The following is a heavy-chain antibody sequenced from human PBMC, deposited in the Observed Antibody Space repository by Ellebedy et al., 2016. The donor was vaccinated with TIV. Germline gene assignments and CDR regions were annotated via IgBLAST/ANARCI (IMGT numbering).Heavy chain of an antibody. V-gene: IGHV4-59*12. CDR3: ARRKGSGWPFDY. J-gene: IGHJ4*02. CDR2: FYYSGST. Sequence: SETLSLTCVVSGGSMGRDYWSWIRQPPGKGLEWIGYFYYSGSTNSNPSLRSRVTISLDTSKNSFSLNLTSVTAADTAVYYCARRKGSGWPFDYWGQGALVTVSS. CDR1: GGSMGRDY. D-gene: IGHD6-19*01.